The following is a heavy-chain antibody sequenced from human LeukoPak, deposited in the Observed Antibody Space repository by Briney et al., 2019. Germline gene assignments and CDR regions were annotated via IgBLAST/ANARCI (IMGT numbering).Heavy chain of an antibody. CDR1: GGSFSGYS. CDR2: INQSGST. J-gene: IGHJ5*01. D-gene: IGHD6-19*01. V-gene: IGHV4-34*01. Sequence: SETLSLTCAVSGGSFSGYSWNWIRQSPGKGLEWIGEINQSGSTKYNPSLKSRVTISIDTPKSQFSMRLNSVTAADTALYYCARCDSGGWFFDSWGQGALVTVSS. CDR3: ARCDSGGWFFDS.